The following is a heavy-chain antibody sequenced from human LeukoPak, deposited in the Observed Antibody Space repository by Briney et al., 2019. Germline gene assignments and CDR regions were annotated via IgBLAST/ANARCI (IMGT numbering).Heavy chain of an antibody. CDR2: INTSGST. D-gene: IGHD2-2*01. J-gene: IGHJ5*02. V-gene: IGHV4-4*07. CDR1: GGSISSYL. Sequence: SETLSLTCTVSGGSISSYLWSWIRQPAGKGLEWIGRINTSGSTNYNPSLKSRVTMSVDTSKNQFSLNMSSVTAADTAVYYCAKEPPSTAAIGNWFDPWGQGTLVTVSS. CDR3: AKEPPSTAAIGNWFDP.